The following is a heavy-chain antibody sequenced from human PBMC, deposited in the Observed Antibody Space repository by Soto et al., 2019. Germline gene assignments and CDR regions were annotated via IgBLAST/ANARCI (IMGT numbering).Heavy chain of an antibody. Sequence: SETLSLTCTVSGGSISSGGYYWSWIRQHPGKGLEWIGYIYYSGSTYYNPSLKSRVTISVDTSKNQFSLKLSSVTAADTAVYYCARTFNSLKSMITFGGVIVTGIHAFDIWGQGTMVTVSS. CDR3: ARTFNSLKSMITFGGVIVTGIHAFDI. CDR1: GGSISSGGYY. V-gene: IGHV4-31*03. CDR2: IYYSGST. D-gene: IGHD3-16*02. J-gene: IGHJ3*02.